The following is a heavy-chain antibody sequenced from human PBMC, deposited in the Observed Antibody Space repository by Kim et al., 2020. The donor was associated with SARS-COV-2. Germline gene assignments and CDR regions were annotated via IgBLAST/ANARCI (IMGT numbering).Heavy chain of an antibody. CDR3: ARDVPLLDIVVVVAATGTYGMDV. V-gene: IGHV1-69*13. Sequence: SVKVSCKASGGTFSSYAISWVRQAPGQGLEWMGGIIPIFGTANYAQKFQGRVTITADESTSTAYMELSSLRSEDTAVYYCARDVPLLDIVVVVAATGTYGMDVWGQGTTVTVSS. D-gene: IGHD2-15*01. CDR1: GGTFSSYA. CDR2: IIPIFGTA. J-gene: IGHJ6*02.